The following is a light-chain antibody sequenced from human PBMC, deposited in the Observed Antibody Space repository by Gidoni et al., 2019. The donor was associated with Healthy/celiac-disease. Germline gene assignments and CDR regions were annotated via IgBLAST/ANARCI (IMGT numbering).Light chain of an antibody. CDR1: QSISSY. CDR2: AAS. V-gene: IGKV1-39*01. Sequence: DIQMTQSPSSLSASVGDRVTITCRESQSISSYLNWYQQKPGKAPKLLIYAASSLQSGVPSRFSGSGSGTDFTLTISSLQPEDFATYYCQQSYSTLRCTFGQGTKLESK. CDR3: QQSYSTLRCT. J-gene: IGKJ2*02.